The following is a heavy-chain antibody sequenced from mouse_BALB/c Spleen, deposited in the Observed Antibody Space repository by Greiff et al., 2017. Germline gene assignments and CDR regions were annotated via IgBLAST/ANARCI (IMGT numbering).Heavy chain of an antibody. V-gene: IGHV8-12*01. J-gene: IGHJ2*01. D-gene: IGHD1-2*01. CDR2: IYWDDDK. CDR1: GFSLSPSGMG. Sequence: QVTLKVSGPGMLQPSHTISLTCSFSGFSLSPSGMGVSSIRQPSGKGLKWLVHIYWDDDKRYNPSLKNRLTIAKDTSRNQVFLMITCVDTADTATYYCALSGYGFDYWGQGTTLTVSS. CDR3: ALSGYGFDY.